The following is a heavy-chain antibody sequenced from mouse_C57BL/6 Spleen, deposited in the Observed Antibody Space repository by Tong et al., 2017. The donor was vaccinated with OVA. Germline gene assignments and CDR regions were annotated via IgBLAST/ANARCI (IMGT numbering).Heavy chain of an antibody. J-gene: IGHJ2*01. V-gene: IGHV1-26*01. CDR2: INPNNGDT. Sequence: EVQLQESGPELVKPGASVKMSCKASGYTFTDYYMKWVKQSYGKSLEWIGDINPNNGDTFYNQKFKGKATLTVDKSSSTAYMQLNSLTSEDSAVYYCARGERYFDYWGQGTTLTVSS. CDR1: GYTFTDYY. CDR3: ARGERYFDY.